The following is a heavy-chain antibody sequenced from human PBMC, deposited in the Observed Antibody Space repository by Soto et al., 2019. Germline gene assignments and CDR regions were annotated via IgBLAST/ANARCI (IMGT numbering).Heavy chain of an antibody. V-gene: IGHV1-2*02. CDR2: INPNNGGT. Sequence: QVELLQSGTEVKKPGASVKVSCKASGYTFTDLYIHWVRQAPGQGLEWMGWINPNNGGTLYAQNFQGRVAMTSDSSITTVYMDLSSLRSDDTAVYYCARIRSTLASPWDYWGQGTLVTVSS. CDR1: GYTFTDLY. D-gene: IGHD2-2*01. J-gene: IGHJ4*02. CDR3: ARIRSTLASPWDY.